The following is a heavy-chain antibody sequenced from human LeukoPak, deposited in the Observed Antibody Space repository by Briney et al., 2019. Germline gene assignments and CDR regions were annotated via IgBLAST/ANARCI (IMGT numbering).Heavy chain of an antibody. Sequence: GRSLRLSCAASGFTFSSHGMHWVRQAPGKGLEWVAVTSYDGSTKDYADSAKGRFNISRDNSKNTLYLQMNSLRVDDTAVYYCAKDATLFGDQYFDYWGQGTLVIVSS. D-gene: IGHD3-10*01. CDR2: TSYDGSTK. CDR3: AKDATLFGDQYFDY. V-gene: IGHV3-30*18. J-gene: IGHJ4*02. CDR1: GFTFSSHG.